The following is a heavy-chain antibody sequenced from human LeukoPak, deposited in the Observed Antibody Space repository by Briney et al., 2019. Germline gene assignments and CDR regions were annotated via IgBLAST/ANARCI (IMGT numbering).Heavy chain of an antibody. CDR3: ARGVWNDEGLDS. D-gene: IGHD1-1*01. CDR2: ISTSSSYI. CDR1: GFTFNTYS. J-gene: IGHJ4*02. V-gene: IGHV3-21*01. Sequence: GSLRLSCAASGFTFNTYSMNWVRQGPGKGLEWVSSISTSSSYIYYADSVKGRFTISRDNAKNSVYLQMNSLRAEDTAVYYCARGVWNDEGLDSWGQGTLVIVSS.